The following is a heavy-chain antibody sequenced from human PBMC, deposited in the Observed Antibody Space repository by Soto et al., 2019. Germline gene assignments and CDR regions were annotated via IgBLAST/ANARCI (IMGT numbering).Heavy chain of an antibody. J-gene: IGHJ6*03. CDR3: ARRGYQQEYYYYYYRGV. D-gene: IGHD2-2*01. V-gene: IGHV1-69*02. Sequence: SVEVSCKASGGTFSVYTISWVRQAPGQGLEWMGRIIPIHGIANYAQKVQGRVTITADNSTSTAYMELSSLRSVDKAAYYSARRGYQQEYYYYYYRGVWGKGTTVPVS. CDR2: IIPIHGIA. CDR1: GGTFSVYT.